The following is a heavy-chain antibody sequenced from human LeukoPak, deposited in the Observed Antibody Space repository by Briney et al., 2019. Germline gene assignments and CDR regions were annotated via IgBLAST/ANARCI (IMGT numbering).Heavy chain of an antibody. J-gene: IGHJ6*03. Sequence: ASVKVSCKASGGTFSSYAISWVRQAPGHGLEWMGGIIPIFGTANYAQKFQGRVTITADESTSTAYMELSSLRSEDTAVYYCARSGVVVVTANYYYYYMDVWGKGTTVTISS. D-gene: IGHD2-21*02. CDR3: ARSGVVVVTANYYYYYMDV. CDR1: GGTFSSYA. V-gene: IGHV1-69*13. CDR2: IIPIFGTA.